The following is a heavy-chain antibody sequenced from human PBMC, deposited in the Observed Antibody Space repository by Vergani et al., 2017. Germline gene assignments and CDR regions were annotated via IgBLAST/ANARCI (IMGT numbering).Heavy chain of an antibody. V-gene: IGHV3-15*07. CDR1: GFTFSNAW. J-gene: IGHJ4*02. CDR2: IQSKTDGGTT. CDR3: TTARMAALH. Sequence: EVQLVESGGGLVKPGGSLRLSCAASGFTFSNAWMNWVRQAPGKGLEWVGRIQSKTDGGTTDYAAPGKGRFTISRDDSTNTLYLQTNSLKTEDTAVYYCTTARMAALHWGQGTLVTVSS. D-gene: IGHD5-24*01.